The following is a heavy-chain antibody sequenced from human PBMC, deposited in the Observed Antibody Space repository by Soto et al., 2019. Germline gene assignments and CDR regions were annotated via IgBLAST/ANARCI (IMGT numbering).Heavy chain of an antibody. CDR2: IYHSGST. CDR1: SGSIDNVYW. Sequence: SETLSLTCAVSSGSIDNVYWWSWVRQSPGKGLEWIGEIYHSGSTNYNPSLKSRVTISVDKSKNQFSLKLTSVTAADTAVYYCARVSGSYYYGMDVWGQGTTVPVSS. J-gene: IGHJ6*02. V-gene: IGHV4-4*02. CDR3: ARVSGSYYYGMDV. D-gene: IGHD1-26*01.